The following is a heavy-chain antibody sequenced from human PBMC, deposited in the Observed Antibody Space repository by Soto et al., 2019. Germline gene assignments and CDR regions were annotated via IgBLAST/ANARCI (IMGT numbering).Heavy chain of an antibody. Sequence: GASVKVSCKASGYTFTDCYMQWVRQAPGQGLEWMGWINPNSGSTDYAQKFQGRVTMTRDTSISTVYMELSRLKSDDTAVYYCAREVRDSDWFDSWGQGTLVTVSS. CDR1: GYTFTDCY. V-gene: IGHV1-2*02. CDR3: AREVRDSDWFDS. J-gene: IGHJ5*01. CDR2: INPNSGST.